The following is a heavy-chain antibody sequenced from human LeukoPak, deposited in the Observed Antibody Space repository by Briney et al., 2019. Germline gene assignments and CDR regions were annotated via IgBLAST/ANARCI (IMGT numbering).Heavy chain of an antibody. Sequence: PGGSLRLSCVASGFTFSSYSMDWVRQAPGKGLEWVSSISSYSSYIYHADSVRGRFTISRDNAKNSLYPQMNSLRAADTAVYYCAKPVAGDRYFDYWGQGTLVTVSS. J-gene: IGHJ4*02. D-gene: IGHD3-16*01. CDR3: AKPVAGDRYFDY. V-gene: IGHV3-21*01. CDR2: ISSYSSYI. CDR1: GFTFSSYS.